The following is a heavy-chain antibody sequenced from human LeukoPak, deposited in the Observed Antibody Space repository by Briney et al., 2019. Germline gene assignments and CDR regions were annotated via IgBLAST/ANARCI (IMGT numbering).Heavy chain of an antibody. V-gene: IGHV1-69*13. CDR1: GCTFSSYA. J-gene: IGHJ4*02. CDR2: IIPIFGTA. CDR3: ARASDSGDWHLGY. Sequence: GASLKVSCKASGCTFSSYAISWVRQAPGQELQWMGGIIPIFGTANYAQKCQGRVTITADESTSTAYMELSSLRSEDTAAYYCARASDSGDWHLGYWGQGTLVTVSS. D-gene: IGHD2-21*02.